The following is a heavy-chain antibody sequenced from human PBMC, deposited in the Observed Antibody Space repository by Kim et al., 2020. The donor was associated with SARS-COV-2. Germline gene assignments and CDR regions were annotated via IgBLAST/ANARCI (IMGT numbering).Heavy chain of an antibody. Sequence: FQGRVTMTADESTSTAYMELSSLRSEDTAVYYCARDTPRGDGYNSGWFDPWGQGTLVTVSS. V-gene: IGHV1-69*01. J-gene: IGHJ5*02. D-gene: IGHD5-12*01. CDR3: ARDTPRGDGYNSGWFDP.